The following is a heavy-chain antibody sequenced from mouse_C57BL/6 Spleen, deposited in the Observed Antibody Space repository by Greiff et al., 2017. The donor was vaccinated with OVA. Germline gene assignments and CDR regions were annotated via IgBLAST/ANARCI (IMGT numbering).Heavy chain of an antibody. CDR2: IYPRDGST. CDR1: GYTFTSYD. D-gene: IGHD1-1*01. CDR3: ARSEYYDSGGYYIDY. J-gene: IGHJ2*01. V-gene: IGHV1-85*01. Sequence: VQRVESGPELVKPGASVKLSCKASGYTFTSYDINWVKQRPGQGLEWIGWIYPRDGSTKYNEKFKGKATLTVDTSSSTAYMELHSLTSEDSAVYVCARSEYYDSGGYYIDYWGQGTTLTVSS.